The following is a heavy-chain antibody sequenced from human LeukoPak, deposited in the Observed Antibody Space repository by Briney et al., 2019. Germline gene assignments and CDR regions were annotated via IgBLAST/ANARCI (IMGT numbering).Heavy chain of an antibody. CDR1: GFTFDDYG. Sequence: PGGSLRLSCAASGFTFDDYGMSWVRQAPGKGLEWVSGINWNGGSTGYADSVKGRFTISRDNAKNSLYLQMNSLRAEDTALYYCARVRDGDSYGFLYYYYYYMDVWGKGTTVTVSS. D-gene: IGHD4-17*01. J-gene: IGHJ6*03. CDR3: ARVRDGDSYGFLYYYYYYMDV. CDR2: INWNGGST. V-gene: IGHV3-20*04.